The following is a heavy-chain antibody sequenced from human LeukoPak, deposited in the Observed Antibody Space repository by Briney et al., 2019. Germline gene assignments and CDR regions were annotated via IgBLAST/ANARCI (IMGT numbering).Heavy chain of an antibody. D-gene: IGHD1-14*01. CDR2: IGPTGTDR. J-gene: IGHJ4*02. CDR1: GFTFSSCG. Sequence: GGSLRLSCAASGFTFSSCGFNWVRQAPGKGLEWVSSIGPTGTDRYYADSVRGRFTISRDNAKNSMYLLMDSLRDEDTAVYYCATETIGRHYDYWGQGTLLTVSS. V-gene: IGHV3-21*01. CDR3: ATETIGRHYDY.